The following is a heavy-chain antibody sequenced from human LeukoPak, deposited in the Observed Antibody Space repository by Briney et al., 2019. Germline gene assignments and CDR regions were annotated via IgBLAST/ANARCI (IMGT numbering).Heavy chain of an antibody. Sequence: GGSLRLSCAASGFPFSSYAMTWVRLSPGKGLEWVSSIRPGADKTYYADSVRGRFTLSRDNSKNMVYLQMNGLRAGDTAVYYCARRSGSYWRTYFDYWGQGTLVTVSS. D-gene: IGHD1-26*01. CDR3: ARRSGSYWRTYFDY. V-gene: IGHV3-23*01. J-gene: IGHJ4*02. CDR2: IRPGADKT. CDR1: GFPFSSYA.